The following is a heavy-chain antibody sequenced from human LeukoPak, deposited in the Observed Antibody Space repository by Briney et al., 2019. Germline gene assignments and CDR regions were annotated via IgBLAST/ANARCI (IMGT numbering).Heavy chain of an antibody. CDR3: ASNYYGSGSLDY. CDR1: GGSISSYY. Sequence: SETLSLTCTVSGGSISSYYWSWIRQPPGKGLEWIGYIYYSGSTNYNPSLKSRVTISVDTSKNQFTLKVSSVTAADTAVYYCASNYYGSGSLDYWGQGNLVTVSS. D-gene: IGHD3-10*01. CDR2: IYYSGST. J-gene: IGHJ4*02. V-gene: IGHV4-59*08.